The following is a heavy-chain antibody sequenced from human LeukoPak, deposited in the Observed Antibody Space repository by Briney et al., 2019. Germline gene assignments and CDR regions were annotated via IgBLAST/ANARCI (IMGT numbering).Heavy chain of an antibody. CDR3: ARERPLKLLWFGELLYWRTGSDKLRDYYYYMDV. CDR1: GFTFSSYW. Sequence: GGSLRLSCAASGFTFSSYWMSWVRQAPGKGLEWVANIKQDGSEKYYVDSVKGRFTISRDNAKNSLYLQMNSLRAEDTAVYYCARERPLKLLWFGELLYWRTGSDKLRDYYYYMDVWGKGTTVTISS. CDR2: IKQDGSEK. D-gene: IGHD3-10*01. V-gene: IGHV3-7*01. J-gene: IGHJ6*03.